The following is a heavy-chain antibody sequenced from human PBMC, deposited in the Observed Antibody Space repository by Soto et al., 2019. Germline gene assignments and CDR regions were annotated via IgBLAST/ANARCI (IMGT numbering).Heavy chain of an antibody. CDR3: AGLPGGGGY. CDR1: GFTISNNY. D-gene: IGHD3-10*01. Sequence: EVQLVESGGGLIQPGGSLRLSCAVSGFTISNNYMSWVRQAPGKGLEGVSVIYSGGYTAYGDSVKGRFTISRDNSKNTLFFKKKSRRAEAPAVFYWAGLPGGGGYWGQGTLVTVSS. CDR2: IYSGGYT. J-gene: IGHJ4*02. V-gene: IGHV3-53*01.